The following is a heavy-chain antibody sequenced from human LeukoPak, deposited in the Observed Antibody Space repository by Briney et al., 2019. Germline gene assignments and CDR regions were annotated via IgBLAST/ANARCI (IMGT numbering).Heavy chain of an antibody. J-gene: IGHJ4*02. V-gene: IGHV3-64*01. CDR2: ISSNGGST. CDR3: ARPQRGYSGYALGY. D-gene: IGHD5-12*01. CDR1: GFTFSSYA. Sequence: PGGSLRLSCAASGFTFSSYAMHWVRRAPGKGLEYVSAISSNGGSTYYANSVKGRFTISRDNSKNTLYLQMGSLRAEDMAVYYCARPQRGYSGYALGYWGQGTLVTVSS.